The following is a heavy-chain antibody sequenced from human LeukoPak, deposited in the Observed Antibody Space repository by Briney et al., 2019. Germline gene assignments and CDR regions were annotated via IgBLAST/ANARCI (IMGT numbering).Heavy chain of an antibody. D-gene: IGHD6-13*01. Sequence: PSETLSLTCTVSGGSISSGSYYWNWIRQPAGRGLEWIGRIYTSGSTNYNPSLKSRVTISVDTSKNQFSLKLSSVTAADTAVYYCARDRAAAGTNWFDPWGQGTLVTVSS. V-gene: IGHV4-61*02. CDR1: GGSISSGSYY. CDR3: ARDRAAAGTNWFDP. J-gene: IGHJ5*02. CDR2: IYTSGST.